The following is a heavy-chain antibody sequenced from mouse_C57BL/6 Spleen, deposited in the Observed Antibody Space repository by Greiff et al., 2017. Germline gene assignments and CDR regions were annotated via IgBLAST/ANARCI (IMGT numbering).Heavy chain of an antibody. Sequence: EVKLMESGGGLVKPGGSLKLSCAASGFTFSSYAMSWVRQTPEKRLEWVATISDGGSYTYYPDNVKGRFTISRDNAKNNLYLQMSHLKSEDTAMYYCARDGGDYDYYAMDYWGQGTSVTVSS. J-gene: IGHJ4*01. V-gene: IGHV5-4*01. CDR2: ISDGGSYT. CDR3: ARDGGDYDYYAMDY. CDR1: GFTFSSYA. D-gene: IGHD2-4*01.